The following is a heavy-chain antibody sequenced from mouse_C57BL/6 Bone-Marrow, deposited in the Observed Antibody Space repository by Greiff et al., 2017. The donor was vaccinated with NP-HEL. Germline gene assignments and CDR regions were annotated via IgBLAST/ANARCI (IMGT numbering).Heavy chain of an antibody. J-gene: IGHJ4*01. V-gene: IGHV1-63*01. CDR3: ARRGDYDYYAMDY. D-gene: IGHD2-4*01. CDR2: IYPGGGYT. CDR1: GYTFTNYW. Sequence: VQLQQSGAELVRPGTSVKMSCKASGYTFTNYWIGWAKQRPGHGLEWIGDIYPGGGYTNYNEKFKGKATLTADKSSSTAYMQFSSLTSEDSAIYYCARRGDYDYYAMDYWGQGNSVTVSS.